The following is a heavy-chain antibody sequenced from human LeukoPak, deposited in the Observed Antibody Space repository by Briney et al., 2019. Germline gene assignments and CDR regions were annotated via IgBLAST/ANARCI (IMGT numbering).Heavy chain of an antibody. V-gene: IGHV4-39*01. CDR3: ASPYCSSTSCPDY. J-gene: IGHJ4*02. CDR1: GGSISSSSYY. D-gene: IGHD2-2*01. CDR2: IYYSGST. Sequence: SETLSLTCTVSGGSISSSSYYWGWIRQPPGKGLEWIGSIYYSGSTYYNPSLKSRVTISVDTSKNQFSLKLSSVTAADTAVYYCASPYCSSTSCPDYWGQGTLVTVSS.